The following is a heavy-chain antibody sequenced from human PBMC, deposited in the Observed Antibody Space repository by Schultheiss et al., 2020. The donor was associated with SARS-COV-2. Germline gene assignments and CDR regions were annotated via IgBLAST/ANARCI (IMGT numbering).Heavy chain of an antibody. J-gene: IGHJ4*02. D-gene: IGHD6-13*01. Sequence: TLSLTCAVSGYSISSSYYWSWIRQPPGKGLEWIGYIYYSGSTNYNPSLKSRVTISVDTSKNQFSLKLSSVTAADTAVYYCAAIAAADSGEYYFDYWGQGTLVTVSS. CDR3: AAIAAADSGEYYFDY. V-gene: IGHV4-61*01. CDR2: IYYSGST. CDR1: GYSISSSYY.